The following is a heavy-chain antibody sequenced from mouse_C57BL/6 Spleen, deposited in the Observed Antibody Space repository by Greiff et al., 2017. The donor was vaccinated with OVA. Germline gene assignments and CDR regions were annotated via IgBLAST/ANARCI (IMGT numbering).Heavy chain of an antibody. V-gene: IGHV5-17*01. CDR2: FSSGSSTI. Sequence: EVQLLESGGGLVKPGGSLKLSCAASGFTFSDYGMHWVRQAPEKGLEWVAYFSSGSSTIYYANTVKGRFTIYRDNTKNTLFLQMTSWRSKDTAIYYSGKGDGAMDYWGQGTSVTVSS. D-gene: IGHD3-3*01. CDR1: GFTFSDYG. J-gene: IGHJ4*01. CDR3: GKGDGAMDY.